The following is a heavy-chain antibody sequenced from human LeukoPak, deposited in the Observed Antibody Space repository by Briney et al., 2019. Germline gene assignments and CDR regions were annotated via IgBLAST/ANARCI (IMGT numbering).Heavy chain of an antibody. CDR2: IDWDDDK. J-gene: IGHJ6*02. CDR1: GFSLSTSGMC. CDR3: ARMVAAIAAAGGSTGPYYYYGMDV. D-gene: IGHD6-13*01. V-gene: IGHV2-70*11. Sequence: ESGPALVKPTQTLTLTCTFSGFSLSTSGMCVSWIRQPPGKALEWLARIDWDDDKYYSTSLKTRLTISKDTSKNQVVLTMTNMDPVDTATYYCARMVAAIAAAGGSTGPYYYYGMDVWGQGTTVTVSS.